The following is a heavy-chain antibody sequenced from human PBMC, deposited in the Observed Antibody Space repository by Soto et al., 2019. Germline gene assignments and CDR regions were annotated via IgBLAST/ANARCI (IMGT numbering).Heavy chain of an antibody. D-gene: IGHD2-15*01. J-gene: IGHJ5*01. CDR1: GYTFSSHG. Sequence: QVQLVQSGAEVRKPGASVKVSCKASGYTFSSHGIIWVRQAPGQGLEWMGLISGYNGKAKYAQRFQVRVTMTTDTSTSTVYMDLRSLGSDDSAVYYCAREGSYGWYDCWGQGTLVTVSS. V-gene: IGHV1-18*01. CDR2: ISGYNGKA. CDR3: AREGSYGWYDC.